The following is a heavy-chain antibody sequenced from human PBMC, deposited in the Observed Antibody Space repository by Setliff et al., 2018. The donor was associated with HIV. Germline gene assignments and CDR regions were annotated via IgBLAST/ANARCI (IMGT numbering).Heavy chain of an antibody. D-gene: IGHD4-4*01. CDR1: GFSLSPNGGG. CDR2: IYWDDDK. CDR3: AHRHTVTTSSDAFDS. Sequence: SGPTLVNPTQTLTLTCTFSGFSLSPNGGGVGWIRQPPVKALEWLALIYWDDDKRYSPSLRSRLTITMDTSKTQVVLTMTHIDPVDTATYYCAHRHTVTTSSDAFDSWGQGKMVTVSS. J-gene: IGHJ3*02. V-gene: IGHV2-5*02.